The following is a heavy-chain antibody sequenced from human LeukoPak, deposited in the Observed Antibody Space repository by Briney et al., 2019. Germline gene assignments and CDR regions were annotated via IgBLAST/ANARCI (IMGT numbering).Heavy chain of an antibody. CDR1: GGSISSGGYS. J-gene: IGHJ6*02. CDR3: ARGGRSEGMDV. Sequence: SQTLSLTCTVSGGSISSGGYSWSWIRQHPGKGLEWIGYIYYSGSTYYNPSLKSRVTISVDTSKNQFSLKLSSVTAADTAVYYCARGGRSEGMDVWGQGTTVTVSS. V-gene: IGHV4-31*03. D-gene: IGHD4-17*01. CDR2: IYYSGST.